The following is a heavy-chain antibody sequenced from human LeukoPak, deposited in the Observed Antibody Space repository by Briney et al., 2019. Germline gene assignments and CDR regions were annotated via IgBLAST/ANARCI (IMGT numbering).Heavy chain of an antibody. CDR3: ASPDCTSGVCPYYYYGMDV. CDR1: GFTVSSNY. Sequence: PGGSLRLSCAASGFTVSSNYMSWVRQAPRQGLEWGSVIYSGGSTYYATSVKGRFTISRDNSKNTLYLQMNSLRAEDTAVYCCASPDCTSGVCPYYYYGMDVWGQGTTVTVSS. J-gene: IGHJ6*02. CDR2: IYSGGST. V-gene: IGHV3-66*02. D-gene: IGHD2-8*01.